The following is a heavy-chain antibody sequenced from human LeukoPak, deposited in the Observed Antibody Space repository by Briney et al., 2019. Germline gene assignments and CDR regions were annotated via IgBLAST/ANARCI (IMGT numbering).Heavy chain of an antibody. J-gene: IGHJ4*02. CDR2: IRSKTYGGTT. CDR1: GFTFGDYA. V-gene: IGHV3-49*03. D-gene: IGHD2-2*01. CDR3: ARVGYQLLFHHNFDR. Sequence: EPGGSLRLSCTASGFTFGDYAMSWFRQAPGKGLEWVGFIRSKTYGGTTEYAASVKGRFSISREDSKSTAYLQMNSLKTEDTAVYYCARVGYQLLFHHNFDRWGQGTLVTVSS.